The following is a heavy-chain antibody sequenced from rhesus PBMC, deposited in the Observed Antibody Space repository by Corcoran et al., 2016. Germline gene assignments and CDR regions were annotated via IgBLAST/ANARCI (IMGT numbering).Heavy chain of an antibody. Sequence: EVTLVESGGGLVQPGGSLRVSCGASGFTFSDFGMAWIRQAPGKGLEYVSYIDGGSGLNDLADSVKDRFTISRDNSKNTLSLQMNSLRAEDTAVDYCAKDLGSSGWYDSTPEYFEFWGQGALVTVSS. J-gene: IGHJ1*01. D-gene: IGHD6-31*01. CDR2: IDGGSGLN. V-gene: IGHV3S5*01. CDR3: AKDLGSSGWYDSTPEYFEF. CDR1: GFTFSDFG.